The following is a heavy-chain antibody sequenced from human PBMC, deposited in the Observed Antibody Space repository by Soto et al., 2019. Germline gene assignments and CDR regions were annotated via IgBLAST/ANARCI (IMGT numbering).Heavy chain of an antibody. Sequence: GGSLRLSCAASGFTFDDYGMSWVRQAPGKGLEWVSGINWNGGSTGYADSVKGRFTISRDNAKNSLYLQMNSLRAKDTALYYCAREGKAVAGPRYFDYWGQGTLVTVSS. CDR1: GFTFDDYG. V-gene: IGHV3-20*04. J-gene: IGHJ4*02. CDR2: INWNGGST. CDR3: AREGKAVAGPRYFDY. D-gene: IGHD6-19*01.